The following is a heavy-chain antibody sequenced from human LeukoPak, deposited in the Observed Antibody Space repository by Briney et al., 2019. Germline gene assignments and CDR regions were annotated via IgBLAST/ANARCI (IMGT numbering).Heavy chain of an antibody. CDR1: GGTFSSYA. CDR2: IIPVFGTA. V-gene: IGHV1-69*01. Sequence: SVKVSCKASGGTFSSYAISWVRQAPGQGREWMGGIIPVFGTANYAQKLQGRVTITADESTSTAYMELSSLRSEDTAVYYCARDGSRVPNPYCSSTSCHDAFDIWGQGTMVTVSS. D-gene: IGHD2-2*01. J-gene: IGHJ3*02. CDR3: ARDGSRVPNPYCSSTSCHDAFDI.